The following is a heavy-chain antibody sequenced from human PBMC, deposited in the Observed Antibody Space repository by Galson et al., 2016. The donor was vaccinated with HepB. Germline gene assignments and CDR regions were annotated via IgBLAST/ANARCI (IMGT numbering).Heavy chain of an antibody. CDR3: ARQKPLYGDYFVGYFDH. CDR2: VYSTGST. D-gene: IGHD4-17*01. J-gene: IGHJ4*02. Sequence: TLSLTCAVADGSVTSGSYYWSWVRQSAGKGLEWIGRVYSTGSTVYNPSLKGRVSMSVDTNQSSLELSSVTAADSAVYYCARQKPLYGDYFVGYFDHWGQGALVTVSS. CDR1: DGSVTSGSYY. V-gene: IGHV4-61*02.